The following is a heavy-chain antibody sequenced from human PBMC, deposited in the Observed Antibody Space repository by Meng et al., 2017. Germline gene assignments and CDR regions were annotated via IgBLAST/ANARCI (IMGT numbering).Heavy chain of an antibody. CDR3: ASGLQLPYDY. CDR1: GVSISSYY. Sequence: SETLSLTCTVSGVSISSYYLRWIRQPPGKGLEWIGYIYYSGSTNYNPSLKSRVTISVDTSKNHFSLKLISVTAADTAVYYCASGLQLPYDYWGQGTLVTVSS. J-gene: IGHJ4*02. CDR2: IYYSGST. D-gene: IGHD5-18*01. V-gene: IGHV4-59*01.